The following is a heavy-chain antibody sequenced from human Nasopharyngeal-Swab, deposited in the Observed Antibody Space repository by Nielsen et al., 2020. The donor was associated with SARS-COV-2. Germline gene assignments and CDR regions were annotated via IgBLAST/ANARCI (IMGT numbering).Heavy chain of an antibody. Sequence: WIRQPPGKGLEWVSSISSSSSYIYYADSVKGRFTISRDNAKNSLYLQMNSLRAEDTAVYYCASHPYYDTSDDAFDIWGQGTMVTVSS. V-gene: IGHV3-21*01. D-gene: IGHD3-22*01. J-gene: IGHJ3*02. CDR3: ASHPYYDTSDDAFDI. CDR2: ISSSSSYI.